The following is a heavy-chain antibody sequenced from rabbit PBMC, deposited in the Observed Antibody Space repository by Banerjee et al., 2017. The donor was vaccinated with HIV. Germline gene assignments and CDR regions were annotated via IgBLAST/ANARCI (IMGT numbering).Heavy chain of an antibody. Sequence: QQQLVESGGGLVKPGASLTLTCKASGFSFSDKAVMCWVRQAPGKGLEWIACINAVTGRAVYASWARGRFTFSKTSSTTVTLQVTSLTAADTATYFCARDLTDVIDWFRLDLWGQGTLVTVS. V-gene: IGHV1S45*01. CDR1: GFSFSDKAV. D-gene: IGHD1-1*01. CDR2: INAVTGRA. J-gene: IGHJ3*01. CDR3: ARDLTDVIDWFRLDL.